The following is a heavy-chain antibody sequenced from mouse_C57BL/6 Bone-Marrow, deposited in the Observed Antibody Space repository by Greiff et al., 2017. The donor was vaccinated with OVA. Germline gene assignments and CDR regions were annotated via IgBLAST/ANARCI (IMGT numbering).Heavy chain of an antibody. J-gene: IGHJ4*01. V-gene: IGHV1-82*01. D-gene: IGHD2-4*01. CDR2: IYPGDGDT. CDR3: ARQGYYDYEYYAMDY. Sequence: VQLVESGPELVKPGASVKISCKASGYAFSSSWMNWVKQRPGKGLEWIGRIYPGDGDTNYNGKFKGKATLTADKSSSTAYMQLSSLTSEDSAVYFCARQGYYDYEYYAMDYWGQGTSVTVSS. CDR1: GYAFSSSW.